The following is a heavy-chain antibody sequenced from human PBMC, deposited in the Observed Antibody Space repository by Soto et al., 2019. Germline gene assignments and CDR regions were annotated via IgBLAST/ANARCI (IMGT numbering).Heavy chain of an antibody. V-gene: IGHV4-30-2*01. J-gene: IGHJ4*02. CDR3: ARSQTTVTSYDH. D-gene: IGHD4-17*01. Sequence: TLSLTCAVSGGSISSGGYSWSWIRQPPGKGLEWIGYIYHSGSTYYNPSLKSRVTISVDRSKNQFSLKLSSVTAADTALYYCARSQTTVTSYDHWGQRTLVTVSS. CDR1: GGSISSGGYS. CDR2: IYHSGST.